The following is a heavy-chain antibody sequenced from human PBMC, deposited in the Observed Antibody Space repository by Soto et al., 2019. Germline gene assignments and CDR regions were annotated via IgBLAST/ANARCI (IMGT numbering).Heavy chain of an antibody. J-gene: IGHJ6*02. CDR1: GGSITSGGYS. CDR2: IYQSGSA. Sequence: PSETLSLTCTVSGGSITSGGYSWSWIRQSPGQGLEWIGYIYQSGSAFYNPSLKTRATILVDRSKNQFSLNLTSVTAADAAVYSCDSDFYGVDLWGQGTAENVS. CDR3: DSDFYGVDL. V-gene: IGHV4-30-2*06.